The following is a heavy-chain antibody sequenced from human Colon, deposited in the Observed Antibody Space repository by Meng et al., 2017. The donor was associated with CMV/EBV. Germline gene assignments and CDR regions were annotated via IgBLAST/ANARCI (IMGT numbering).Heavy chain of an antibody. Sequence: SGYTFPGYYMHWVRQAPGQGLEWMGWINPNSGGTNYAQKFQGWVTMTRDTSISTAYMELSRLRSDDTAVYYCARTRTYYDSSGAFDYWGQGTLVTVSS. J-gene: IGHJ4*02. D-gene: IGHD3-22*01. CDR1: GYTFPGYY. CDR3: ARTRTYYDSSGAFDY. V-gene: IGHV1-2*04. CDR2: INPNSGGT.